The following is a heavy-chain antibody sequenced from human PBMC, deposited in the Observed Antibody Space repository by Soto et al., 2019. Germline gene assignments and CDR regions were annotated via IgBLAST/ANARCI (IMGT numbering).Heavy chain of an antibody. CDR1: GGSISSYY. Sequence: SETLSLTCTVSGGSISSYYWSWIRQPPGKGLEWIGYIYYSGSTNYNPSLKSRVTISVDTSKNQFSLKLSSVTAADTAVYYCARMGSSGWYHSLGYAFGIWGQGTMVTVSS. V-gene: IGHV4-59*01. D-gene: IGHD6-19*01. J-gene: IGHJ3*02. CDR3: ARMGSSGWYHSLGYAFGI. CDR2: IYYSGST.